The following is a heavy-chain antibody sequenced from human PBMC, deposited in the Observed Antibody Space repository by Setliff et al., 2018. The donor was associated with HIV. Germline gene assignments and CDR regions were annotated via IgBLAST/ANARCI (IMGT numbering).Heavy chain of an antibody. CDR1: GGSISSYH. CDR3: AREGKWLAFDY. J-gene: IGHJ4*02. CDR2: IYFSGST. Sequence: SETLSLTCAVSGGSISSYHWSWIRQPPGKGLEWIGYIYFSGSTNHNPSLKSRVTISVDTSKIQFSLKLRSVTAADTAVYYCAREGKWLAFDYWGQGTLVTVSS. D-gene: IGHD6-19*01. V-gene: IGHV4-59*13.